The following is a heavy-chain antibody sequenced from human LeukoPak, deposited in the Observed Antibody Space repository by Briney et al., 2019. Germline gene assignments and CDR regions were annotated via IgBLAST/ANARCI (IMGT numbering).Heavy chain of an antibody. CDR1: GFTFSNYN. D-gene: IGHD2-15*01. V-gene: IGHV3-48*02. CDR2: ISSGSSTI. Sequence: GGSLRLSCAASGFTFSNYNMDWVRQAPGKGLEWVSYISSGSSTIYYADSVKGRFTISRDNAKNSLFLQMNSLRDEDTDVYYCARGICSGGSCYSSRLAFDIWGQGTLVTVSS. CDR3: ARGICSGGSCYSSRLAFDI. J-gene: IGHJ3*02.